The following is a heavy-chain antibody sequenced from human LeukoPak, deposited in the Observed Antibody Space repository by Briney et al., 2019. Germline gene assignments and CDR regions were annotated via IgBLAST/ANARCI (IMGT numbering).Heavy chain of an antibody. V-gene: IGHV3-21*04. J-gene: IGHJ4*02. CDR2: VSDSSNK. CDR1: GFTFNSYT. D-gene: IGHD2-2*01. CDR3: AKDLSYALDY. Sequence: GGSLRLSCAASGFTFNSYTMNWVRQAPGKGLEWVSTVSDSSNKHYSDSVKGRFTISRDNSKNTLFLQMNSLRAEDTAVYYCAKDLSYALDYWGQGTLVTVSS.